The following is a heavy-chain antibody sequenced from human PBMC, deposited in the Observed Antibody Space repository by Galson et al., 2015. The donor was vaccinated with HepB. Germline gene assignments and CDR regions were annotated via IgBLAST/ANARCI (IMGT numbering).Heavy chain of an antibody. CDR2: ISAYNGNT. CDR3: ARKRGSYDRDYFDY. J-gene: IGHJ4*02. V-gene: IGHV1-18*01. D-gene: IGHD1-26*01. Sequence: VRQAPGQGLEWMGWISAYNGNTNYAQKLQGRVTMTTDTSTSTAYMELRSLRSDDTAVYYCARKRGSYDRDYFDYWGQGTLVTVSS.